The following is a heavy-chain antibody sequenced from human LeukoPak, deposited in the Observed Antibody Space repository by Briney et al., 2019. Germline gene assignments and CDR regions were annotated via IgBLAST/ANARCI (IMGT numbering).Heavy chain of an antibody. J-gene: IGHJ3*02. CDR1: GGSISSYY. CDR2: IYYSGST. CDR3: ARPVVPAAMGAFDI. D-gene: IGHD2-2*01. V-gene: IGHV4-59*01. Sequence: SETLSLTCTVSGGSISSYYWSWIRQPPAKGLEWIGYIYYSGSTNYNPSLKSRVTISVDTSKNQFSLKLSSVTAADTAVYYCARPVVPAAMGAFDIWGQGTMVTVSS.